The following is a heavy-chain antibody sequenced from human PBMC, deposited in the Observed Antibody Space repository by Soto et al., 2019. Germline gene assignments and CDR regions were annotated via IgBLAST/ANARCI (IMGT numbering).Heavy chain of an antibody. CDR1: GFTFDDYA. CDR2: ISWNSGSI. D-gene: IGHD3-22*01. V-gene: IGHV3-9*01. Sequence: LRLSCAASGFTFDDYAMHWVRQAPGKGLEWVSGISWNSGSIGYADSVKGRFTISRDNAKNSLYLQMNSLRAEDTALYYCAAGYYDSSGYFDYWGQGTLVTVSS. J-gene: IGHJ4*02. CDR3: AAGYYDSSGYFDY.